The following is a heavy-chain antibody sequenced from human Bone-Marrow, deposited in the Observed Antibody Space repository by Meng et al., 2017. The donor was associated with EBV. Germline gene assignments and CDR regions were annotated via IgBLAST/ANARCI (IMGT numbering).Heavy chain of an antibody. V-gene: IGHV1-18*01. Sequence: QCRLVQSGAEVKKPGASVKVSCKASGYTFTSYGISWVRQAPGQGLEWMGWISAYNGNTNYAQKLQGRVTMTTDTSTSTAYMELRSLRSEDTAVYYCARAPPLWFGELLSLYYWGQGTLVTVSS. J-gene: IGHJ4*02. CDR2: ISAYNGNT. D-gene: IGHD3-10*01. CDR1: GYTFTSYG. CDR3: ARAPPLWFGELLSLYY.